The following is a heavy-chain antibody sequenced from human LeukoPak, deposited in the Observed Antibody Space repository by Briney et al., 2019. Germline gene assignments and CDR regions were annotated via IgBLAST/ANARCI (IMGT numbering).Heavy chain of an antibody. J-gene: IGHJ5*02. CDR2: IYYSGST. D-gene: IGHD4-11*01. V-gene: IGHV4-59*11. CDR3: ARTIFDYSKWFDP. CDR1: GGSISSHY. Sequence: PSETLALTCTVSGGSISSHYWSRIRQPPGKVLEWIGYIYYSGSTNYNPSLKSRVTISVDTSKNQFSLKLSSVTAADTAVYYCARTIFDYSKWFDPWGQGTLVTVSS.